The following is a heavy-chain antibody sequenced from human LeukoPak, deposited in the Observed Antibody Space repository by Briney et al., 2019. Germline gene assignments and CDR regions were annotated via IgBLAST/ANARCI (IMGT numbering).Heavy chain of an antibody. CDR2: IYSGGST. CDR3: ARDRLHYDSLTGYPAD. V-gene: IGHV3-66*01. Sequence: GGSLILSCADSGFTVSSNYMRWVRQAPGKGLEWVSVIYSGGSTHYADSVKGRFTISRDNSKNTLYLQMNSLRAEDTAVYYWARDRLHYDSLTGYPADWGQGTLVTVSS. J-gene: IGHJ4*02. CDR1: GFTVSSNY. D-gene: IGHD3-9*01.